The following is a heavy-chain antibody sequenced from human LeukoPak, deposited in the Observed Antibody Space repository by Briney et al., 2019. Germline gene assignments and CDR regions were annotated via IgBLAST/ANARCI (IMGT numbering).Heavy chain of an antibody. CDR2: ISAYNGYT. CDR3: ARDLHLYYYDSSGYNY. Sequence: ASVKVSCKASGGTFSSHAISWVRQAPGQGLEWMGWISAYNGYTNYAQKLQGRVTMTTDTSTSTAYMELRSLRSDDTAVYYCARDLHLYYYDSSGYNYWGQGTLVTVSS. D-gene: IGHD3-22*01. CDR1: GGTFSSHA. J-gene: IGHJ4*02. V-gene: IGHV1-18*01.